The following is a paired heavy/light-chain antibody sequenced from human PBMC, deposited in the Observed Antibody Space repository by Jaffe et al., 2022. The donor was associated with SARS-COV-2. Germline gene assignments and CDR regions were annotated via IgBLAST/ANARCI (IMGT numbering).Light chain of an antibody. CDR2: AAS. Sequence: DIQMTQSPSSLSASVGDTVIITCRASQGISNYLAWFQQKPGKAPKSLIYAASSSHNGVPSRFSGSGSGTEFTLSISSLQPEDFAIYYCQQYNNYPFTFGPGTRVDVK. CDR3: QQYNNYPFT. CDR1: QGISNY. J-gene: IGKJ3*01. V-gene: IGKV1-16*01.
Heavy chain of an antibody. J-gene: IGHJ4*02. V-gene: IGHV3-49*05. Sequence: EVQLVDSGGGLVTPGRSLRLSCTTSGFTFGDYAMSWFRQAPGKGLEWVGYLRTKSYGGTTQYAASVKGRFTISRDDSKSIAYLEMNSLKTEDTAVYYCTRDLFGSGGLVITDWGQGTLVTVSS. CDR1: GFTFGDYA. CDR2: LRTKSYGGTT. D-gene: IGHD6-19*01. CDR3: TRDLFGSGGLVITD.